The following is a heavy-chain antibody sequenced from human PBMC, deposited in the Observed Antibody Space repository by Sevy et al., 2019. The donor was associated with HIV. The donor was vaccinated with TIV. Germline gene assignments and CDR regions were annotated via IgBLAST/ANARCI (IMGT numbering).Heavy chain of an antibody. J-gene: IGHJ3*01. V-gene: IGHV3-7*01. CDR1: GSSFGIHW. CDR2: INQDGGQK. CDR3: ARDPDPVPGVAFDV. Sequence: RGSLRLSCVASGSSFGIHWMSWVRQAPGKGLEWVAKINQDGGQKYYVESVKGRFTISRDNAKSSLYLQMNSLRVEDTALYYCARDPDPVPGVAFDVWGQGTMVTVSS.